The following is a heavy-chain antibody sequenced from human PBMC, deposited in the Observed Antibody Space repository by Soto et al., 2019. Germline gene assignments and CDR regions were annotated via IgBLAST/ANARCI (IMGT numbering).Heavy chain of an antibody. Sequence: SETLSLTCTVSGGSISSGGYYWSWIRQHPGKGLEWIGYIYYSGSTYYNPSLKSRVTISVDTSKNQFSLKLSSVTAADTAVYYCARAMVRGVIVWFDPWGQGTLVTVSS. CDR1: GGSISSGGYY. D-gene: IGHD3-10*01. V-gene: IGHV4-31*03. CDR3: ARAMVRGVIVWFDP. CDR2: IYYSGST. J-gene: IGHJ5*02.